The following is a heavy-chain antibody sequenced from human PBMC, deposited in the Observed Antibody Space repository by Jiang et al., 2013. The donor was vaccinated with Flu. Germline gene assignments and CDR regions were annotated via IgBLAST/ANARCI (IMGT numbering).Heavy chain of an antibody. J-gene: IGHJ4*02. CDR1: GYSFTSYW. CDR2: IDPSDSYT. D-gene: IGHD6-19*01. V-gene: IGHV5-10-1*01. CDR3: ARHRPPAVAGFPPXDYFDY. Sequence: GAEVKKPGESLRISCKGSGYSFTSYWISWVRQMPGKGLEWMGRIDPSDSYTNYSPSFQGHVTISADKSISTAYLQWSSLKASDTAMYYCARHRPPAVAGFPPXDYFDYWGQGTLVTVSS.